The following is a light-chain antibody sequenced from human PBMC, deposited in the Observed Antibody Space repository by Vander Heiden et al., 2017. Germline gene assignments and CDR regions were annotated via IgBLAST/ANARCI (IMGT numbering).Light chain of an antibody. CDR1: QSVFDTSNNKNC. CDR3: HRDDRGPQT. V-gene: IGKV4-1*01. Sequence: DIVMTQSPDSLAVSLGERTTINCKSSQSVFDTSNNKNCLAWYQQKPGQPPTLLIYWASRRESGVPDRFTASGSGTDFTLTISSLQAEDVAVYYSHRDDRGPQTFGQGTKVEIK. CDR2: WAS. J-gene: IGKJ1*01.